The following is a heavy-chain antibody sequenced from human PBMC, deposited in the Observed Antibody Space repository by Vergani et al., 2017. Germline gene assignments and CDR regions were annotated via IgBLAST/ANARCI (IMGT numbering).Heavy chain of an antibody. V-gene: IGHV4-39*07. D-gene: IGHD1-26*01. CDR3: ARGGGSYFILRYFDL. CDR1: GGSISSRSYY. J-gene: IGHJ2*01. CDR2: IYYSGST. Sequence: QLQLQESGPGLVKPSETLSLTCTVSGGSISSRSYYWGWIRQPPGKGLEWIGSIYYSGSTYYNPSLVSRVTISVDTSKNQFSLKLSSVTAADTAVYYCARGGGSYFILRYFDLWGRGTLVTVSS.